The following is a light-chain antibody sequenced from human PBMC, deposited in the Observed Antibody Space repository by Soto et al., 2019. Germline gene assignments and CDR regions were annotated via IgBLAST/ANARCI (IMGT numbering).Light chain of an antibody. V-gene: IGKV1-39*01. Sequence: DIQMTQSPSSLSASVGDRVTMRCRASQRINIHLNWYQQKLGRAPDLLIYAASSLQDGVPSRFSGSGSGTDFTLTISRLEPEDFAVYYCQQYGSSPPWTFGQGTKVDIK. J-gene: IGKJ1*01. CDR1: QRINIH. CDR3: QQYGSSPPWT. CDR2: AAS.